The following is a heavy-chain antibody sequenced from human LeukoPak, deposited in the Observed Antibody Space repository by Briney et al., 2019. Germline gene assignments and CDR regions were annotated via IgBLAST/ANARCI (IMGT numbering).Heavy chain of an antibody. CDR2: ISSSSSYI. Sequence: PGGSLRLSCAASGFTFSNYSMNWVRQAPGKGLEWVSSISSSSSYIYYADSMKGRFTISRDNAKNLLYLQMNILRAEDTAIYYCARVKSRTDYVFGYWGQGTLVTVSS. J-gene: IGHJ4*02. D-gene: IGHD4/OR15-4a*01. V-gene: IGHV3-21*01. CDR3: ARVKSRTDYVFGY. CDR1: GFTFSNYS.